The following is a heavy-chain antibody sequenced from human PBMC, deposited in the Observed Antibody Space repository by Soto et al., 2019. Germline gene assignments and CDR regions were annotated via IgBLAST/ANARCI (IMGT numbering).Heavy chain of an antibody. CDR2: INSDGSST. J-gene: IGHJ4*02. CDR3: ARILYYDILTGGDY. V-gene: IGHV3-74*01. D-gene: IGHD3-9*01. Sequence: EVQLVESGGGLVQPGGSLRLSCEASGFAFSRHWMHWVRQAPGKGLVWVSRINSDGSSTSYADSVKGRFTISRDNAKNTLYLQMNSLRAEDTAVYYCARILYYDILTGGDYWGQGTLVTVSS. CDR1: GFAFSRHW.